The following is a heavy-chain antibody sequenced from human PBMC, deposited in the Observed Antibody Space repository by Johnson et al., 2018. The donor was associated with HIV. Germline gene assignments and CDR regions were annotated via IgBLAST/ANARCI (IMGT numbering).Heavy chain of an antibody. Sequence: QVQLVESGGGVVQPGRSLRLYCAASGFTFSSYGMHWVRQAPGKGLEWVAVISYDGSKKYDADSVKGRLTIYRDNSKNTLDLQINSLRAEDTAVYYCAKECGARGSSWYEGVFDIWGQGTMVTVSS. D-gene: IGHD6-13*01. V-gene: IGHV3-30*18. CDR3: AKECGARGSSWYEGVFDI. CDR2: ISYDGSKK. CDR1: GFTFSSYG. J-gene: IGHJ3*02.